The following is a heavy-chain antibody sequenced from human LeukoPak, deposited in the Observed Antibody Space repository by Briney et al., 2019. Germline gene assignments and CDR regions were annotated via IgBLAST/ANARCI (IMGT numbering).Heavy chain of an antibody. D-gene: IGHD6-13*01. CDR1: GFTLSGNA. CDR3: ARESRLAAAAPDY. J-gene: IGHJ4*02. V-gene: IGHV3-23*01. Sequence: GGSLRLSCAASGFTLSGNAMSWVRQAPGKGLEWVSSISGAGYNTYYADSVKGRFTISRDKSKNTVSVEMKSLRAEDTAVYYCARESRLAAAAPDYWGQGTLVTVSS. CDR2: ISGAGYNT.